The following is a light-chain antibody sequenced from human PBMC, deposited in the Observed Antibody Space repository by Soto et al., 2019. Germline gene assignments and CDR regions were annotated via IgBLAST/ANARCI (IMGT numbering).Light chain of an antibody. CDR1: TSAVGVYTY. CDR3: SSYAGSSTWV. V-gene: IGLV2-8*01. J-gene: IGLJ2*01. CDR2: EVS. Sequence: QSVPTQPPSGSGSPGPSATISCTGTTSAVGVYTYVSWYQQYPGKAPKLMIYEVSKRPSGAPDRFSGSKSGNTASLTVYGLQAEDEADYYCSSYAGSSTWVFGGGTKLTVL.